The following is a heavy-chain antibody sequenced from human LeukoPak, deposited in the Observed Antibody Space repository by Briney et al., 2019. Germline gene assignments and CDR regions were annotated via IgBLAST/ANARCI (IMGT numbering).Heavy chain of an antibody. CDR2: ISYDGHNK. CDR3: ASEYSSAYYPDFDY. CDR1: GLNFISYA. V-gene: IGHV3-30-3*01. Sequence: PGRSVRLSCAASGLNFISYAMHWVRQPAGKGLEWVAVISYDGHNKHYADSVKGRFTISRDNSKNTLYLQMNSLRAEDTAVYYCASEYSSAYYPDFDYWGQGTLVTV. J-gene: IGHJ4*02. D-gene: IGHD6-19*01.